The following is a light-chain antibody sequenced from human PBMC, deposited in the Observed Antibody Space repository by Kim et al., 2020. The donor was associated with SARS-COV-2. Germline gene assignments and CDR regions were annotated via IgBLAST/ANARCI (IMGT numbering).Light chain of an antibody. Sequence: QSVLTQPPSASGSPGQSVTISCTGTSSDVGAYIYVSWYQQHPGKAPKLMIFEDSKRPSGVPDRFSGSKSGNTASLTVSGLQAVDEADYYCSSYAVSNNVLFGSGTQLTVL. CDR2: EDS. J-gene: IGLJ2*01. CDR1: SSDVGAYIY. V-gene: IGLV2-8*01. CDR3: SSYAVSNNVL.